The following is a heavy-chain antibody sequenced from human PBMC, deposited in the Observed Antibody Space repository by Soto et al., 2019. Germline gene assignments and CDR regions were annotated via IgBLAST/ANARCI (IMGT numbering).Heavy chain of an antibody. V-gene: IGHV3-21*01. D-gene: IGHD3-10*01. CDR2: ISSSSSYI. Sequence: PGGSLRLSCAASGFTFSSYSMYWVRQAPGKXLEWVSSISSSSSYIYYADSVKGRFTISRDNAKNSLYLQMNSLRAEDTAVYYCARDLLAGFGELSYYYYYYGMDVWGQGTTVTVSS. J-gene: IGHJ6*02. CDR3: ARDLLAGFGELSYYYYYYGMDV. CDR1: GFTFSSYS.